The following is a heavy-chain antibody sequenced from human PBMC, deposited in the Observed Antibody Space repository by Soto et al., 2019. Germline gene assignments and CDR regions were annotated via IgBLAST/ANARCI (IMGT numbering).Heavy chain of an antibody. V-gene: IGHV4-59*02. CDR2: VHYNGGT. J-gene: IGHJ4*02. Sequence: SETLSLTCTVSGGSVSGYYWSWIRQPPGKGLEWIGYVHYNGGTLYNPSLASRATISVDTSKNHISLRLNSVAATDTAVYYCARAPAHLDDDRGKGTRYLDYLGQRTQVTVS. D-gene: IGHD3-16*01. CDR3: ARAPAHLDDDRGKGTRYLDY. CDR1: GGSVSGYY.